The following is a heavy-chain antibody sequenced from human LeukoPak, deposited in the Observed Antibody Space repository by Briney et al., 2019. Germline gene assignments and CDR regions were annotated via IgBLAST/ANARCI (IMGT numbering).Heavy chain of an antibody. D-gene: IGHD3-22*01. Sequence: GASVKVSCKTSGYSENFYGITWVRQVAGQGLEWMGWISAYNGNTNYAQKLQGGATMTTDTSTSTAYMELRSLRSDDTAVYYCARDSYYYDSSGYYSQLYYFDYWGQGTLVTVSS. CDR3: ARDSYYYDSSGYYSQLYYFDY. J-gene: IGHJ4*02. CDR2: ISAYNGNT. V-gene: IGHV1-18*01. CDR1: GYSENFYG.